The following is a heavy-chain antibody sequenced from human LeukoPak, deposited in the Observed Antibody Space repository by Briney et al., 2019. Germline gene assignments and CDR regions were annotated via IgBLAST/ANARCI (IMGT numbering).Heavy chain of an antibody. CDR2: INPNSGGT. V-gene: IGHV1-2*02. D-gene: IGHD5-12*01. CDR1: GYTFTGYY. Sequence: ASVKVSCKASGYTFTGYYTHWVRQAPGQGLEWMGWINPNSGGTNYAQKFQGRVTMTRDTSISTAYMELSRLRSDDTAVYYCARVSGGYSGYEGWGQGTLVTVSS. J-gene: IGHJ4*02. CDR3: ARVSGGYSGYEG.